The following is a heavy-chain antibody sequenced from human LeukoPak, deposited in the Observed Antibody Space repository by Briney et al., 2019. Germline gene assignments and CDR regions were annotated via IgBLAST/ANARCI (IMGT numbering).Heavy chain of an antibody. CDR2: IHYSGTT. D-gene: IGHD6-13*01. V-gene: IGHV4-59*01. J-gene: IGHJ4*02. CDR3: ARGGSSSWYFDY. Sequence: KPSETLSLTCTVSGGSISPYYWNWIRQPPGKGLEWIGYIHYSGTTNYNPSLRSRVTISVDTSKNRLSLNLSSVTAADTAVYYCARGGSSSWYFDYWGQGTLVTVSS. CDR1: GGSISPYY.